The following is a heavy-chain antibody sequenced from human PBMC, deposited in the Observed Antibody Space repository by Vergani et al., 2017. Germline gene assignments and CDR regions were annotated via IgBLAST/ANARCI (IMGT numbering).Heavy chain of an antibody. CDR3: ARALKLRYSPFGDYYYYGMDV. CDR1: GGSFTSYH. CDR2: IDHTGRP. J-gene: IGHJ6*02. Sequence: QVQLQQWGGGLLKPSETLSLTCVVNGGSFTSYHWTWIRQSPGEGLEWVGDIDHTGRPDYNPSLKSRVTISVDKSKNQFSLKLSSVTAAYTAVYYCARALKLRYSPFGDYYYYGMDVWGQGTTVTVSS. V-gene: IGHV4-34*01. D-gene: IGHD3-9*01.